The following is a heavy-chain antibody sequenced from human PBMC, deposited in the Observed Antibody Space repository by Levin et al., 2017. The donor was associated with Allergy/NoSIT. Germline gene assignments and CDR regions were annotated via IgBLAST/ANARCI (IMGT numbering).Heavy chain of an antibody. CDR1: GGSFSGYY. CDR3: ARGLAGITMVRGVIMEDDY. CDR2: INHSGST. Sequence: SETLSLTCAVYGGSFSGYYWSWIRQPPGKGLEWIGEINHSGSTNYNPSLKSRVTISVDTSKNQFSLKLSSVTAADTAVYYCARGLAGITMVRGVIMEDDYWGQGTLVTVSS. D-gene: IGHD3-10*01. V-gene: IGHV4-34*01. J-gene: IGHJ4*02.